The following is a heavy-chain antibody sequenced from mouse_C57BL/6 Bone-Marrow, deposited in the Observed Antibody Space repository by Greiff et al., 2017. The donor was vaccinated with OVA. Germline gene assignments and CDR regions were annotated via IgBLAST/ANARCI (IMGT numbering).Heavy chain of an antibody. V-gene: IGHV1-18*01. D-gene: IGHD1-1*01. CDR3: AREGYYYGSSPAWFAY. Sequence: EVKLMESGPELVKPGASVKIPCKASGYTFTDYNMDWVKQSHGKSLEWIGDINPNNGGTIYNQKFKGKATLTVDKSSSTAYMELRSLTSEDTAVYYCAREGYYYGSSPAWFAYWGQGTLVTVSA. J-gene: IGHJ3*01. CDR2: INPNNGGT. CDR1: GYTFTDYN.